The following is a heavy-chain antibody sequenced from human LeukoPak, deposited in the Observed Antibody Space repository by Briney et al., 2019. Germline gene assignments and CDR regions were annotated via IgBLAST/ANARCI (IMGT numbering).Heavy chain of an antibody. J-gene: IGHJ6*03. D-gene: IGHD4-11*01. V-gene: IGHV3-21*01. CDR2: ISSSSSYI. CDR1: GFTFSSYS. CDR3: ARDGVSYTMDV. Sequence: GGSLRLSCAASGFTFSSYSMNWVRQAPGKGPEWVSFISSSSSYIYYADSVKGRFTISRDNAKNSLYLQMNSLRAEDTAVYYCARDGVSYTMDVWGKGTTVTVSS.